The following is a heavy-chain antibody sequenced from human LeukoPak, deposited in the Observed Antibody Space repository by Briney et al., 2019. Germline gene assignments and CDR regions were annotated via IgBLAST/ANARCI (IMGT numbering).Heavy chain of an antibody. CDR2: IPWNSGSI. CDR1: GFTFDDYA. CDR3: AKDLTSSGIQNRQAAFDI. V-gene: IGHV3-9*01. J-gene: IGHJ3*02. D-gene: IGHD3-10*01. Sequence: PGGSLRLSCAASGFTFDDYAMHWVRQAPGKGLEWVSGIPWNSGSIGFADSVEGRFTISRDNAKNSLYLQMNSLRAEDTALYYCAKDLTSSGIQNRQAAFDIWGQGTLVIVSS.